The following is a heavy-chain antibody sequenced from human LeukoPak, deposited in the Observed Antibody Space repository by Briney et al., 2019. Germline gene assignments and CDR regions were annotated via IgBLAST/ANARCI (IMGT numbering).Heavy chain of an antibody. CDR2: INHGGSA. Sequence: PGGSLRLSCAASGFTFSSYAMSWIRQPPGKGLEWIGEINHGGSANYNPSLKSRLTISLDTYKNQFSLRLTSVTAADTAVYFCARGSVNSPYRYCKGDSCYRSFDYWGQGTLVTVSS. D-gene: IGHD2-15*01. J-gene: IGHJ4*02. CDR3: ARGSVNSPYRYCKGDSCYRSFDY. CDR1: GFTFSSYA. V-gene: IGHV4-34*01.